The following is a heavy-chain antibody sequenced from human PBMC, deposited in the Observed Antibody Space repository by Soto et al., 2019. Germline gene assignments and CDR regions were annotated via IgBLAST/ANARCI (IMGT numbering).Heavy chain of an antibody. CDR3: ARLIGNSWLDS. V-gene: IGHV6-1*01. CDR1: GDSVSTNSAT. J-gene: IGHJ5*01. D-gene: IGHD2-8*01. Sequence: PSQTLSLTCAISGDSVSTNSATWDWIRPSTSRDIEWLGRTYYRSKWDYDYAASVKGRIKINQDSSNNQVSLHLDSVTPDDTAVDYCARLIGNSWLDSWGQGTLVTVSS. CDR2: TYYRSKWDY.